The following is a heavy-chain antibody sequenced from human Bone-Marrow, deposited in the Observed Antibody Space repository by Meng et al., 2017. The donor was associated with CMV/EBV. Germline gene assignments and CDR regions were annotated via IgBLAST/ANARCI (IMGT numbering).Heavy chain of an antibody. D-gene: IGHD2-2*01. J-gene: IGHJ6*02. CDR1: GYTFTSYY. V-gene: IGHV1-46*01. CDR3: ARKGYCSSTSCYYGMDV. CDR2: INPSGGST. Sequence: ASVKVSCKASGYTFTSYYMHWVRQAPGQGLEWMGIINPSGGSTSYAQKFQGRVTMTRDTSISTAYMELSRLRSDDTAVYYCARKGYCSSTSCYYGMDVWGQGTTVTVSS.